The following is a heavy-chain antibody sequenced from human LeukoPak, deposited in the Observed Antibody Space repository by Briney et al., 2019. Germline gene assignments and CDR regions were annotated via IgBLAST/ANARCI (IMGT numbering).Heavy chain of an antibody. D-gene: IGHD3-10*01. CDR3: ARVGYYGSGSYYNDNWFDP. V-gene: IGHV4-59*01. J-gene: IGHJ5*02. Sequence: SETLSLTCAVSGGSISSYYWSWIRQPPGKGLEWIGYIYYSGSTNYNPSLKSRVTISVDTSKNQFSLKLSSVTAADTAVYYCARVGYYGSGSYYNDNWFDPWGQGTLVTVSS. CDR1: GGSISSYY. CDR2: IYYSGST.